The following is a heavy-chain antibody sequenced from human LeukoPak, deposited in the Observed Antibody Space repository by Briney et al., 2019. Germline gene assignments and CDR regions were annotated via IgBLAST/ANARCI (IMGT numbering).Heavy chain of an antibody. D-gene: IGHD3-16*02. Sequence: SETLSLTCTVSGGSISSGGYYWSWIRQHPGKGLEWIGYIYYSGSTYYNPPLKSRVTISVDTSKNQFSLKLSSVTAADTAVYYCASPRYRNAFDIWGQGTMVTVSS. CDR2: IYYSGST. V-gene: IGHV4-31*03. CDR1: GGSISSGGYY. J-gene: IGHJ3*02. CDR3: ASPRYRNAFDI.